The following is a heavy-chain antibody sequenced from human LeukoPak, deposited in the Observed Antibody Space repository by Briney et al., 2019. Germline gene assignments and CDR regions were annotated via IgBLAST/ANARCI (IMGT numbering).Heavy chain of an antibody. Sequence: GGSLRLSCAASGFTFSSCAMHWVRQAPGKGLEWVAVISSDGSNQYYADSVKGRFTISRDNSRNTLYLQMNSLRPEDTALYYCVKDLPGGSSFDYWGQGALVTVSS. V-gene: IGHV3-30*18. D-gene: IGHD2-15*01. J-gene: IGHJ4*02. CDR1: GFTFSSCA. CDR2: ISSDGSNQ. CDR3: VKDLPGGSSFDY.